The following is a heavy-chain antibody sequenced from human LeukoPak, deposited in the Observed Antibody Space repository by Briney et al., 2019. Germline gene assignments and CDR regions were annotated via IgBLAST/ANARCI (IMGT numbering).Heavy chain of an antibody. D-gene: IGHD3-22*01. CDR3: ARDPHYYDSSGLNWFDP. J-gene: IGHJ5*02. Sequence: SETLSLTCAVYGVSFSGYYWSWIRQPPGKGLEWIGEINHSGSTNYNPSLKSRVTISVDTSKNQFSLKLSSVTAADTAVYYCARDPHYYDSSGLNWFDPWGQGTLVTVSS. CDR1: GVSFSGYY. V-gene: IGHV4-34*01. CDR2: INHSGST.